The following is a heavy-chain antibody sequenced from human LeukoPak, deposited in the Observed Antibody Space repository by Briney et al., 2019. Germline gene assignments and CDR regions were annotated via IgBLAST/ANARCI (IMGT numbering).Heavy chain of an antibody. CDR3: ARDPGDTDWYNFDF. CDR2: IHSSGST. J-gene: IGHJ4*02. V-gene: IGHV4-59*11. CDR1: GGSLSGHF. Sequence: SYTLSLTCTVSGGSLSGHFWGWFRRPPGKGLENIGYIHSSGSTNYNPSYKSRVTVSLEMSKNQFSLSLSSVTAADTAVYYCARDPGDTDWYNFDFWGQGILVTVSS. D-gene: IGHD3-9*01.